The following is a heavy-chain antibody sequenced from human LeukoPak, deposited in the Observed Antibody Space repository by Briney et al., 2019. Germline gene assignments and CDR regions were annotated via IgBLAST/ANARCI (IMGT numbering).Heavy chain of an antibody. CDR1: GFTISSYW. D-gene: IGHD3-10*01. Sequence: GGSLRLSCAAPGFTISSYWMHWVRQAPGKGLVWVSRINSDGSSTSYADSVKGRFTISRYNAKNTLYLQMNNLRAEDTAVYYCAREPRFGEWLEAFDIWGQGTMVTVSS. CDR2: INSDGSST. J-gene: IGHJ3*02. V-gene: IGHV3-74*01. CDR3: AREPRFGEWLEAFDI.